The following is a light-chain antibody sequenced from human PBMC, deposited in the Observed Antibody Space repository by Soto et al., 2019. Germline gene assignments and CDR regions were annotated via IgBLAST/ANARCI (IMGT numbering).Light chain of an antibody. J-gene: IGKJ4*01. CDR3: QQTQSFPLT. V-gene: IGKV1-39*01. Sequence: DIQMTQSPSSLSASVGDRVTITCRASQNINSYLNWYQQKPGKSPRLLIYTASILQTGVPSGFSGSGSGTDFTLTISSLQTEDFAAYYCQQTQSFPLTFGGGTKVDIK. CDR2: TAS. CDR1: QNINSY.